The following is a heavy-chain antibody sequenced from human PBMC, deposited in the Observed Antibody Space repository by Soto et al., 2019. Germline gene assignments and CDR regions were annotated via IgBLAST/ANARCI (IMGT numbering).Heavy chain of an antibody. Sequence: LSLSCAASGFSVSSNYMTWVRQAPGKGLEWVSLVYNGGATHYAASVKGRFTISTHSSQSTLFLQMNSLRTEDTATYYCVRGRYGSEIHWGQGTKVTVSS. CDR1: GFSVSSNY. D-gene: IGHD3-10*01. CDR3: VRGRYGSEIH. V-gene: IGHV3-53*04. CDR2: VYNGGAT. J-gene: IGHJ4*02.